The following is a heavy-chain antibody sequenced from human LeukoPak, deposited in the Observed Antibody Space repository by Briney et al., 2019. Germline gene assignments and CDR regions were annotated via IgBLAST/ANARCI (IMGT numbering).Heavy chain of an antibody. Sequence: PGGSLRLSCAASGFTFDDYAMHWVRQAPGKGLEWVSGISWNSGSIGYADSVKGRFTISRDNAKNSLYLQMNSLRAEDMALYYCAKDVGATVYWGQGTLVTVSS. D-gene: IGHD1-26*01. V-gene: IGHV3-9*03. CDR1: GFTFDDYA. CDR2: ISWNSGSI. J-gene: IGHJ4*02. CDR3: AKDVGATVY.